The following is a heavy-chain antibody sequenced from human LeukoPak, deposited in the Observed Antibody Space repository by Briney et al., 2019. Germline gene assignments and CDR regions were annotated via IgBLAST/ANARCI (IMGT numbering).Heavy chain of an antibody. CDR2: IIPIFGSS. J-gene: IGHJ3*02. D-gene: IGHD4-11*01. CDR3: ARDWYNNSDAFDI. V-gene: IGHV1-69*13. Sequence: ASVKVSCKASGGTFSSSAISWVRQAPGQGLEWLGGIIPIFGSSNYAQNFLDRVTITADESTSTAYMELSSLRAEDTAVYYCARDWYNNSDAFDIWGQGTMVTVSS. CDR1: GGTFSSSA.